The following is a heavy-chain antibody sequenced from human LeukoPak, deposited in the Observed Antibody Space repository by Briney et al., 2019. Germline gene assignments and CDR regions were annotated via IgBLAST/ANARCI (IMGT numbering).Heavy chain of an antibody. CDR3: ARVVGGITGSGEDY. CDR2: IIPIFGTA. CDR1: GGTFSSYA. J-gene: IGHJ4*02. V-gene: IGHV1-69*13. D-gene: IGHD1-20*01. Sequence: ASVKVSCKASGGTFSSYAISWVRQAPGQGLEWMGGIIPIFGTANYAQKFQGRVTITADESTSTAYMELSSLRSEDTAVYYCARVVGGITGSGEDYWGQGTLVTVSS.